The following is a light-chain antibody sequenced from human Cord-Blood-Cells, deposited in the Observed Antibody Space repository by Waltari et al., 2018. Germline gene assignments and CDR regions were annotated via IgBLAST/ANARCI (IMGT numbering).Light chain of an antibody. CDR3: NSRDSSGNHVV. CDR1: TLRSYY. Sequence: SSELTQDPAVSVALGQTVRITCQGDTLRSYYASWYQQKPGQAPVLVIYGKNNRPSAIPDRFSGSSSGNTASLTITEAQAEDEADYYCNSRDSSGNHVVFGGGTKLTVL. J-gene: IGLJ2*01. CDR2: GKN. V-gene: IGLV3-19*01.